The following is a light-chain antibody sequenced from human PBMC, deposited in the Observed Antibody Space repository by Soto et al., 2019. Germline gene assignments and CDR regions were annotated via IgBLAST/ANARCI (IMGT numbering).Light chain of an antibody. J-gene: IGKJ5*01. CDR2: AAS. V-gene: IGKV1-27*01. CDR3: QNYDSAPIT. Sequence: DIQMTQSPSSLSASAGNRVSITCRASQGISKYIAWYQQKPGKAPKVLIYAASTLPPGVPSRFSGSGSGTDFTLTINSLQPDDIATYYCQNYDSAPITFGQGTRLEN. CDR1: QGISKY.